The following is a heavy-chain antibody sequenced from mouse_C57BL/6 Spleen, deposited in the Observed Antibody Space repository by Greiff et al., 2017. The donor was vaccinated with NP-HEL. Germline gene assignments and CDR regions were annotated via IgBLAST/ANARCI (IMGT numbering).Heavy chain of an antibody. D-gene: IGHD1-1*01. Sequence: VQLQQSGPVLVKPGASVKMSCKASGYTFTDYYMNWVKQSHGKSLEWIGVINPYNGGTSYNQKFKGKATLTVDKSSSTAYMALNSLTSEDSAVYYCAREHGRGYFDVWGTGTTVTVSS. J-gene: IGHJ1*03. CDR3: AREHGRGYFDV. V-gene: IGHV1-19*01. CDR1: GYTFTDYY. CDR2: INPYNGGT.